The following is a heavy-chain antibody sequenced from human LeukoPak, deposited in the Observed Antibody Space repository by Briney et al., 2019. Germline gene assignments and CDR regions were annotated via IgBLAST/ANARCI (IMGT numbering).Heavy chain of an antibody. Sequence: GGSLRLSCAASGFTFSSYAMHWVRQAPGKGPEWVAVISYDGSNKYYADSVKGRFTISRDNSKNTLYLQMNSLRAEDTAVYYCARVLSPSHAEPVYYYGMDVWGQGTTVTVSS. J-gene: IGHJ6*02. D-gene: IGHD2/OR15-2a*01. CDR3: ARVLSPSHAEPVYYYGMDV. V-gene: IGHV3-30-3*01. CDR2: ISYDGSNK. CDR1: GFTFSSYA.